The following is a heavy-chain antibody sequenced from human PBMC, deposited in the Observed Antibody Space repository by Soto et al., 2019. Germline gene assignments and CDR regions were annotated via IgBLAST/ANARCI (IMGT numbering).Heavy chain of an antibody. CDR1: GFTFSSYG. CDR3: ARKKQLARSNWFDP. J-gene: IGHJ5*02. Sequence: PVGSLRLSCAASGFTFSSYGMHWVRQAPGKGLEWVAVISYDGSNKYYADSVKGRFTISRDNSKNTLYLQMNSLRAEDTAVYYCARKKQLARSNWFDPWGQGTLVIVSS. CDR2: ISYDGSNK. D-gene: IGHD6-6*01. V-gene: IGHV3-30*03.